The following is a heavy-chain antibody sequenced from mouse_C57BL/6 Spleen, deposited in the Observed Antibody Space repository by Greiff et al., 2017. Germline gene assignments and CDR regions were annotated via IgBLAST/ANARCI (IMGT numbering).Heavy chain of an antibody. CDR3: SRYGKGRNAMDY. Sequence: EVKLMESGPELVKPGASVKISCKASGYTFTDYYMNWVKQSHGKSLEWIGDINPNNGGTSYNQKFKGKATLTVDKSSSTAYMELRSLTSEDSAVYYWSRYGKGRNAMDYWGQGTSVTVSS. J-gene: IGHJ4*01. CDR2: INPNNGGT. D-gene: IGHD2-1*01. CDR1: GYTFTDYY. V-gene: IGHV1-26*01.